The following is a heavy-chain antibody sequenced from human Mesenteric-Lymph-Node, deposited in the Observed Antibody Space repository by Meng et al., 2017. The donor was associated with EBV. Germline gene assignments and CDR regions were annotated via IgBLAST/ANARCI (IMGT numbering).Heavy chain of an antibody. CDR2: INLNIAGT. D-gene: IGHD4/OR15-4a*01. CDR1: RHSFTGYY. CDR3: ARGPLTLARNWFFDL. Sequence: VQSRAELRQRGASVLASCQSSRHSFTGYYMHWVLQTPGQGRDWMGLINLNIAGTSYPRTFQGRVTMPCATSIGTAYMELNSLRSDDTAVDYCARGPLTLARNWFFDLWGRGALVSVSS. V-gene: IGHV1-2*06. J-gene: IGHJ2*01.